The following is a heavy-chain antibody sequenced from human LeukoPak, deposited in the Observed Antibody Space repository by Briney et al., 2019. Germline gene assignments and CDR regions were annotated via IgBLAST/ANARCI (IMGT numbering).Heavy chain of an antibody. CDR3: AKDGKGFGELFGAFDI. Sequence: QSGGSLRLSCAASGFTFSSYAMSWVRQAPGEGLEWVSAISGSGGSTYYADSVKGRFTISRDNSKTTLYLQMNSLRAEDTAVYYCAKDGKGFGELFGAFDIWGQGTMVTVSS. CDR1: GFTFSSYA. J-gene: IGHJ3*02. V-gene: IGHV3-23*01. D-gene: IGHD3-10*01. CDR2: ISGSGGST.